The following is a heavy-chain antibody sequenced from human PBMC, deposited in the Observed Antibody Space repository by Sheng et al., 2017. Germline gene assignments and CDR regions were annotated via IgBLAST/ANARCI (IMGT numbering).Heavy chain of an antibody. CDR2: FDPEAAKT. CDR3: AADASGVGAYYHFYGLEV. V-gene: IGHV1-24*01. D-gene: IGHD3-3*01. Sequence: QFKMDQSGAEVKKPGASVKVSCRVSGFRLMESSIHWVRQAPGKGLEWMGGFDPEAAKTIYAQKFQGRVTMIEDKSRDTAFLELANLTFEDTAVYYCAADASGVGAYYHFYGLEVWGQGTPVTVS. CDR1: GFRLMESS. J-gene: IGHJ6*02.